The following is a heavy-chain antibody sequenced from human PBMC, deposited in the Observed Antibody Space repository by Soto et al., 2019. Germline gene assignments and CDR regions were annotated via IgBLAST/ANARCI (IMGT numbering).Heavy chain of an antibody. Sequence: VQLVESGGGLVQPGGSLRLSCGVSGFTFSIYEMNWVRQAPGKGLEWVAVISYDGSNKYYADSVKGRFTISRDNSKNTLYLQMNSLRAEDTAVYYCARDLPYYDILTGYYYYYGMDVWGQGTTVTVSS. V-gene: IGHV3-30-3*01. CDR3: ARDLPYYDILTGYYYYYGMDV. J-gene: IGHJ6*02. CDR2: ISYDGSNK. CDR1: GFTFSIYE. D-gene: IGHD3-9*01.